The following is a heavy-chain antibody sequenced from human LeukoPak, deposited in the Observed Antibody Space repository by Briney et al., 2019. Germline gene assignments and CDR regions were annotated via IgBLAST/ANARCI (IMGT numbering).Heavy chain of an antibody. CDR1: SGSISTSNYY. CDR2: IFYTGST. CDR3: ARDYQF. V-gene: IGHV4-39*07. J-gene: IGHJ3*01. Sequence: SETLSLTCTVSSGSISTSNYYWGWVRQPPGKALEWIGNIFYTGSTYYSPSLKSRVTISLDTSRNQFSLRLSSVTAADTAVYFCARDYQFWGQGTAVTVSS. D-gene: IGHD2-2*01.